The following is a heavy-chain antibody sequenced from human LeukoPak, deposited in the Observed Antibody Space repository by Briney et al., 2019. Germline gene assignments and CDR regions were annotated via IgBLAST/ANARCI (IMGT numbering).Heavy chain of an antibody. CDR2: IYHSGST. CDR3: ARGQLRFDP. CDR1: GGSISIGGYS. D-gene: IGHD5-18*01. V-gene: IGHV4-30-2*01. J-gene: IGHJ5*02. Sequence: SETLSLTCAVSGGSISIGGYSWSWIRQPPGKGLEWIGYIYHSGSTYYNPSLKSRVTISVDRSKNQFYLKLSSVTAADTAVYYCARGQLRFDPWGQGTLVTVSS.